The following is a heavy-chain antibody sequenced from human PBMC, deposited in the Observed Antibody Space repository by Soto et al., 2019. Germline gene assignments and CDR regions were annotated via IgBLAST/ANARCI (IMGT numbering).Heavy chain of an antibody. CDR2: ISGSGFKK. Sequence: GSLRLSCAASGFIFENFGMSWVRQAPGKGLEWISSISGSGFKKYYADSVKGRFTISRDNSITTAYLQWFSLEASDTAMYYCARRRYYSPDLDPWGQGTQVTVSS. CDR1: GFIFENFG. D-gene: IGHD3-10*01. J-gene: IGHJ5*02. V-gene: IGHV3-23*01. CDR3: ARRRYYSPDLDP.